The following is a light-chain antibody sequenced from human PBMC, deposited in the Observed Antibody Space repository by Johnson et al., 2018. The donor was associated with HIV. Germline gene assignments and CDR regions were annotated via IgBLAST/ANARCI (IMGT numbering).Light chain of an antibody. CDR3: GTWDTSLSTGGA. V-gene: IGLV1-51*02. CDR2: ENN. CDR1: SSNIGNNY. J-gene: IGLJ1*01. Sequence: QSVLTQPPSVSAAPGQKVTISCSGSSSNIGNNYVSWYQQLPGTAPKLLICENNQRPSGIPDRFSGSKSGTSATLGITGLPTGDEADYYCGTWDTSLSTGGAFGTGTKVTVL.